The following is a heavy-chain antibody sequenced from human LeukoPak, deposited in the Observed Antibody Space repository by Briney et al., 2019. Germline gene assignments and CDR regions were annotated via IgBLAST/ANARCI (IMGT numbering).Heavy chain of an antibody. V-gene: IGHV1-18*01. CDR3: ARDSDTAIADKTWYFDL. D-gene: IGHD5-18*01. Sequence: ASXKVSCKASGYTFTSYGISWVRQAPGQGLEWMGWISAYNGNTNYAQKLQGRVTITTDTSTSTAYMELRSLRSEDTAVYYCARDSDTAIADKTWYFDLWGRGTLVTVSS. CDR1: GYTFTSYG. J-gene: IGHJ2*01. CDR2: ISAYNGNT.